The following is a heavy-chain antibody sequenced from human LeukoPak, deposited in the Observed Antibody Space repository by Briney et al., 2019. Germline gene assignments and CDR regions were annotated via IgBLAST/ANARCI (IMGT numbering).Heavy chain of an antibody. CDR3: ARAYNGMDY. CDR2: ISYDGSNNK. Sequence: GGSLRLSCAASGFTFSSYAMHWVRQAPGKGLEWVALISYDGSNNKYYLDSVKGRFTISRGNSKKTLYLQMASRRTEDTAVYYWARAYNGMDYWGQGTLVTVSS. D-gene: IGHD1-14*01. J-gene: IGHJ4*02. CDR1: GFTFSSYA. V-gene: IGHV3-30*04.